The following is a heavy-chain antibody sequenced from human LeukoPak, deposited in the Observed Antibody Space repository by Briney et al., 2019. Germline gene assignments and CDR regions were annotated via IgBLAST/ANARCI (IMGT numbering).Heavy chain of an antibody. J-gene: IGHJ3*02. V-gene: IGHV3-7*01. D-gene: IGHD6-13*01. CDR3: ARDSYSSSWYSRAFDI. CDR1: GFTFDDYG. Sequence: GGSLRLSCAASGFTFDDYGMSWVRQAPGKGLEWVANIKQDGSEKYYVDSVKGRFTISRDNAKNSLYLQMNSLRAEDTAVYYCARDSYSSSWYSRAFDIWGQGTMVTVSS. CDR2: IKQDGSEK.